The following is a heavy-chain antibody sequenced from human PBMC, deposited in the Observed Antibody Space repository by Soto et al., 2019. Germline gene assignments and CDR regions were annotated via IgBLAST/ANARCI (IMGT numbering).Heavy chain of an antibody. V-gene: IGHV1-69*13. J-gene: IGHJ6*02. CDR3: ARDSNIVLVPAAVYYYYYGMDV. CDR1: GGTFSSYA. D-gene: IGHD2-2*01. CDR2: IIPIFGTA. Sequence: SVKVSCKASGGTFSSYAISWVRQAPGQGLEWMGGIIPIFGTANYAQKFQGRVTITADESTSTAYMELSSLRSEDTAVYYCARDSNIVLVPAAVYYYYYGMDVWGQGTTVTVSS.